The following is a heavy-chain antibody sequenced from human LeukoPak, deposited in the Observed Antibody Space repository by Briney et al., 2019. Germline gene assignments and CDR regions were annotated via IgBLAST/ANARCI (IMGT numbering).Heavy chain of an antibody. D-gene: IGHD6-13*01. CDR1: GYTFTGYY. V-gene: IGHV1-2*02. J-gene: IGHJ5*02. CDR3: ARDIVWQQLVDNPHNWFDP. CDR2: INPNSGGT. Sequence: GASVKVSCKASGYTFTGYYMHWVRQAPGQGLEWMGWINPNSGGTNYVQKFQGRVTMTRDTSISTAYMELSRLRSDDTAVYYCARDIVWQQLVDNPHNWFDPWGQGTLVTVSS.